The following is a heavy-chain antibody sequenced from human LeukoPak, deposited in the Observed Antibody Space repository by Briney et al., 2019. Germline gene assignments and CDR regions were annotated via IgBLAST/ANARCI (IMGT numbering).Heavy chain of an antibody. CDR3: AKDLAQWLVRGGYYYYGMDV. J-gene: IGHJ6*02. CDR2: IWPDGNDK. Sequence: GGSLRLSCAASGSTFSNAMHWVRQAPGKGLDWVAVIWPDGNDKYYADSVKGRFTISTDKSKNTLYLQMNSLRAEDTAVYYCAKDLAQWLVRGGYYYYGMDVWGQGTTVTVSS. D-gene: IGHD6-19*01. CDR1: GSTFSNA. V-gene: IGHV3-30*02.